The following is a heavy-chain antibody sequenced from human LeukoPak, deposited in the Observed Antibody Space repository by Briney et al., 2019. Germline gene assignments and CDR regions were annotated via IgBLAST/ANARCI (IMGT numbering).Heavy chain of an antibody. Sequence: GGSLRLSCAASGFTFSSYAMSWVRQAXGXGXXXXXXXXXXXGSTYYADSVKGRFTISRDNSKNTLYLQMNSLRAEDTAVYYCAKDQSAAYYDYVWGSYRQYYFDYWGQGTLVTVSS. CDR3: AKDQSAAYYDYVWGSYRQYYFDY. CDR2: XXXXXGST. D-gene: IGHD3-16*02. CDR1: GFTFSSYA. V-gene: IGHV3-23*01. J-gene: IGHJ4*02.